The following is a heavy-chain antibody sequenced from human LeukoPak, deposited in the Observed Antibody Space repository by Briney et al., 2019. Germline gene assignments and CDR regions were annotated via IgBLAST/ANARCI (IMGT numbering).Heavy chain of an antibody. CDR2: ISGSGGST. V-gene: IGHV3-23*01. CDR1: GFTFSSYA. CDR3: AKDFQRSTTVTMYFDY. Sequence: GGSLRLSCAASGFTFSSYAMSWVRQAPGKGLEWVSAISGSGGSTYYADSVKGRFTISRDNSKNTLYLQMNSLRAEDTAVYYCAKDFQRSTTVTMYFDYWGQGTLVTVSS. D-gene: IGHD4-11*01. J-gene: IGHJ4*02.